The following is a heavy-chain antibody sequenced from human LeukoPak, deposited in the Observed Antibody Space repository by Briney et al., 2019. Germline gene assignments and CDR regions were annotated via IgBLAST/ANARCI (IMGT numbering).Heavy chain of an antibody. CDR3: ARGGRRYYDILTGYPPCYYYYMDV. CDR2: INPNSGGT. Sequence: ASVKVSCKASGYTFTGYYMHWVRQAPGQGLEWMGWINPNSGGTNYAQKFQGRVTMTRDTSISTAYMELSRLRSDDTAVYYCARGGRRYYDILTGYPPCYYYYMDVWGKGTTVTVSS. D-gene: IGHD3-9*01. CDR1: GYTFTGYY. J-gene: IGHJ6*03. V-gene: IGHV1-2*02.